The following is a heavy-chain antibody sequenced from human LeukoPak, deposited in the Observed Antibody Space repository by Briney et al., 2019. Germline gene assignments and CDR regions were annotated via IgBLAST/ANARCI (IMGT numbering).Heavy chain of an antibody. V-gene: IGHV1-2*02. J-gene: IGHJ4*02. CDR1: GYTFTGYY. CDR3: ARDERYDSSGYPFDY. Sequence: ASVKVSCKASGYTFTGYYLHWVRQAPGRGLEWMGWINPNSGDTNYAQKSQGRVTMTRDTSISTAYMELSRLRSDDTAVYYCARDERYDSSGYPFDYWGQGTLVTVSS. CDR2: INPNSGDT. D-gene: IGHD3-22*01.